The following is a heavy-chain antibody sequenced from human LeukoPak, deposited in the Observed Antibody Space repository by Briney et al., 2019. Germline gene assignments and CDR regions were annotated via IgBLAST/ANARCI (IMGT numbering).Heavy chain of an antibody. V-gene: IGHV4-59*01. CDR1: GGSISSYY. Sequence: SETLSLTCTVSGGSISSYYWSWIRQPPGKGLEWIGYIYYSGSTNYNPSLKSRVTISVDTSKDQFSLKLSSVTAADTAVYYCAREWVTTTGYYFDYWGQGTLVTVSS. CDR3: AREWVTTTGYYFDY. J-gene: IGHJ4*02. CDR2: IYYSGST. D-gene: IGHD4-17*01.